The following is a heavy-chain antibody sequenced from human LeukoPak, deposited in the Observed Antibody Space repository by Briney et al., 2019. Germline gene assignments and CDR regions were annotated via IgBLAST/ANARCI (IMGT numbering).Heavy chain of an antibody. CDR2: VNAGNGKT. CDR1: GYTFTSYA. CDR3: ARARWTSTVTTYYLDY. Sequence: ASVKVSCKASGYTFTSYAIQWVRQAPGQRLGWMGWVNAGNGKTKYSQEFQGRVTITRDTSATTGYMELSSLRSEDTAVYYCARARWTSTVTTYYLDYWGQGTLVTVSS. D-gene: IGHD4-17*01. V-gene: IGHV1-3*01. J-gene: IGHJ4*02.